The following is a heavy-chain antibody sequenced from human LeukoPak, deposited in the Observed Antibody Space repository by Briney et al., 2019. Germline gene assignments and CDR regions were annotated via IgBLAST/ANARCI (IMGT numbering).Heavy chain of an antibody. CDR1: GFTFSSYS. CDR2: ISSSGSYI. Sequence: GGSLRLSCAASGFTFSSYSMNWVRQAPGKGLEWVSSISSSGSYIHYAESVKGRFTISRDSAKNSLNLQMDSLRAEDTAVYYCAREGTIVVGDAFDLWGQGTMVTVSS. D-gene: IGHD2-15*01. CDR3: AREGTIVVGDAFDL. V-gene: IGHV3-21*01. J-gene: IGHJ3*01.